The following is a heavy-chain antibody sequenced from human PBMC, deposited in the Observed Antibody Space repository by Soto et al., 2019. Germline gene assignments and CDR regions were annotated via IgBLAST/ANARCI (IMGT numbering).Heavy chain of an antibody. CDR2: INPYNGNT. V-gene: IGHV1-18*01. J-gene: IGHJ4*02. D-gene: IGHD6-13*01. CDR1: GYTFTSYG. CDR3: ARVGVGLAAPRVWPY. Sequence: SSVKVSCKASGYTFTSYGISWVRQAPGQGLEWMAWINPYNGNTKYAEKFLGRVTVTTDTSTATAYMEVRSLTSDDTAVFYCARVGVGLAAPRVWPYWGQGTPVTVSS.